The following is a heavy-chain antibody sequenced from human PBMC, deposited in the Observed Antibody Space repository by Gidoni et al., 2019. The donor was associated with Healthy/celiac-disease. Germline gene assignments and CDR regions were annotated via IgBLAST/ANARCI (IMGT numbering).Heavy chain of an antibody. Sequence: QVQLVESGGGVVQPGRSLRLSCAASGFTFSSYGMHCVRPAPGKGLEWVAVISYDGSNKYYADSVKGRFTISRDNSKNTLYLQMNSLRAEDTAVYYCAKDLQKGIAVAPGDYWGQGTLVTVSS. CDR1: GFTFSSYG. D-gene: IGHD6-19*01. V-gene: IGHV3-30*18. J-gene: IGHJ4*02. CDR3: AKDLQKGIAVAPGDY. CDR2: ISYDGSNK.